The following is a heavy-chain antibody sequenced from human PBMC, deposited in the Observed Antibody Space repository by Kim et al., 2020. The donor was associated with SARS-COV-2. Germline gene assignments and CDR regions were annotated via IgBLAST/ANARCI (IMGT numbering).Heavy chain of an antibody. V-gene: IGHV3-48*02. CDR2: ISSSSTSI. D-gene: IGHD6-13*01. CDR1: GFSFDSYS. CDR3: ARASSSSWYLDH. Sequence: GGSLRLSCAASGFSFDSYSMNWVRQAPGKGLEWVSYISSSSTSIYYADSVKGRFTVSRDNAKNSLYLQMTIMRDEDTAVYYCARASSSSWYLDHWGQGTLVTVSS. J-gene: IGHJ4*02.